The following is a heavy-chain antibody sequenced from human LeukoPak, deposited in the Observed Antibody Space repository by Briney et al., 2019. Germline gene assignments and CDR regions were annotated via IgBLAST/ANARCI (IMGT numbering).Heavy chain of an antibody. CDR2: ISYDGSNK. J-gene: IGHJ6*02. CDR1: GFSFSNYW. CDR3: AKDGYCSGGSCYGFLYYYGMDV. D-gene: IGHD2-15*01. V-gene: IGHV3-30*18. Sequence: AGGSLTLSCAASGFSFSNYWMSWVRQAPGKGLEWVAVISYDGSNKYYADSVKGRFTISRDNSKNTLYLQMNSLRAEDTAVYYCAKDGYCSGGSCYGFLYYYGMDVWGQGTTVTVSS.